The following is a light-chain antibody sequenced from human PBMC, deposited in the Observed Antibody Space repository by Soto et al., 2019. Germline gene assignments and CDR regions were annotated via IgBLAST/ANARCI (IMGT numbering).Light chain of an antibody. Sequence: DIQMTQSPSSLSASVGDRVTITCQASQDISNYLNWYQQKPGKAPELLIYDASNLETGVPSRFSGSGSGTDFTFTISSLQPEDIATYYCQQYDNLLSITFGQGTRLEIK. CDR3: QQYDNLLSIT. V-gene: IGKV1-33*01. CDR2: DAS. CDR1: QDISNY. J-gene: IGKJ5*01.